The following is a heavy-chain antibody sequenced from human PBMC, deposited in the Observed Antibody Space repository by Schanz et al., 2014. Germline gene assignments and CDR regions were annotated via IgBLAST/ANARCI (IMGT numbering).Heavy chain of an antibody. J-gene: IGHJ4*02. CDR1: GLNFDYYG. CDR2: IGYDGSEK. Sequence: VQLVESGGGVVQPGRSLRLSCATSGLNFDYYGMNWVRQAPGKGLEWVANIGYDGSEKYYVDSVKGRFTISRDNSRNTLYLQMNSLRADDTAVYYCARDLLVSHYDFWSGNDYWGQGTLVTVSS. V-gene: IGHV3-33*01. D-gene: IGHD3-3*01. CDR3: ARDLLVSHYDFWSGNDY.